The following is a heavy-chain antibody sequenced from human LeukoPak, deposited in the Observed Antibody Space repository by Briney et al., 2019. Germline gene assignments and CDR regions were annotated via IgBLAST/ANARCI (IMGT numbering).Heavy chain of an antibody. CDR3: ARETMVRGINWFDP. CDR2: ISAYNGNT. J-gene: IGHJ5*02. CDR1: GGTFGSYA. Sequence: ASVKVSCKASGGTFGSYAISWVRQAPGQGLEWMGWISAYNGNTNYAQKLQGRVTMTTDTSTSTAYMELRSLRSDDTAVYYCARETMVRGINWFDPWGQGTLVTVSS. D-gene: IGHD3-10*01. V-gene: IGHV1-18*01.